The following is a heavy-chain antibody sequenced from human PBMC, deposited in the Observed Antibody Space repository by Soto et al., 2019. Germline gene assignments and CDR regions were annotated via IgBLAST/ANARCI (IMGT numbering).Heavy chain of an antibody. CDR3: AKDDYCSSTSCYTPRAYYYYYYMDV. J-gene: IGHJ6*03. CDR2: ISYDGSNK. Sequence: QVQLVESGGGVVQPGRSLRLSCAASGFTFSSYGMHWVRQAPGKGLEWVAVISYDGSNKYYADSVKGRFTISRDNSKNTLYLQMNSLRAEDTAVYYCAKDDYCSSTSCYTPRAYYYYYYMDVWGKGTTVTVSS. D-gene: IGHD2-2*02. V-gene: IGHV3-30*18. CDR1: GFTFSSYG.